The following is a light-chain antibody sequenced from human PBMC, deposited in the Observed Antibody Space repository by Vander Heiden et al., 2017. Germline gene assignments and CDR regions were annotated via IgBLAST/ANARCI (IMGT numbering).Light chain of an antibody. CDR2: DVN. V-gene: IGLV2-8*01. CDR3: SSNAGSNNLV. J-gene: IGLJ3*02. Sequence: QSALTQPPSASGSPGQSVTISCTGTSSDVGKYNHVSWYQQHPGKAPKLMIYDVNRRASGVPLRFSGSKSANTASLTVSGLQAEDEAVYYCSSNAGSNNLVFGGGTRLTGL. CDR1: SSDVGKYNH.